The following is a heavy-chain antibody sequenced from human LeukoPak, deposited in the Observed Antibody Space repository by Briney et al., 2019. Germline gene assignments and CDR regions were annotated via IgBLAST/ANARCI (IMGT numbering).Heavy chain of an antibody. CDR1: GGSISSGDYY. Sequence: PSETLSLTCTVSGGSISSGDYYWSWIRQPPGKGLAWIGYIYYSGSTYYNPSLKSRVTISVDTSKNQFSLKLSSVTAADTAVYYCARGGLGPLNWFDPWGQGTLVTVSS. J-gene: IGHJ5*02. CDR3: ARGGLGPLNWFDP. V-gene: IGHV4-30-4*01. CDR2: IYYSGST. D-gene: IGHD3-16*01.